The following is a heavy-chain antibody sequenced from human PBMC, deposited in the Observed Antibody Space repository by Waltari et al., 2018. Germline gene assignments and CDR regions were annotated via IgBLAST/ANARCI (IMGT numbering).Heavy chain of an antibody. D-gene: IGHD3-9*01. CDR2: IIPILGIA. V-gene: IGHV1-69*02. J-gene: IGHJ6*02. Sequence: QVQLVQSGAEVKKPGSSVKVSCKASGGTFSSYTISWVRQAPGQGLEWMGRIIPILGIANYAQKFQGRVTITADKSTSTAYMELSSLRSEDTAVYYCAKARRGILTPTGYYYGMDVWGQGTTVTVSS. CDR1: GGTFSSYT. CDR3: AKARRGILTPTGYYYGMDV.